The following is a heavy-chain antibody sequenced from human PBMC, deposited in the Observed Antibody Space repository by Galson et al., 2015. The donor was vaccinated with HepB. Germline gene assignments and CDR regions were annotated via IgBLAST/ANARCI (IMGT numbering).Heavy chain of an antibody. V-gene: IGHV1-46*03. CDR3: ARDFYSGSYSDWFDP. D-gene: IGHD1-26*01. J-gene: IGHJ5*02. Sequence: SVKVSCKAPGYTFTSHYIHWVRQAPGQGLEWMGFINPSGGSTSYMQKFQGRVTMTRDTSTSTAYMELSSLRSEDTAVYYCARDFYSGSYSDWFDPWGQGTLVTVSS. CDR1: GYTFTSHY. CDR2: INPSGGST.